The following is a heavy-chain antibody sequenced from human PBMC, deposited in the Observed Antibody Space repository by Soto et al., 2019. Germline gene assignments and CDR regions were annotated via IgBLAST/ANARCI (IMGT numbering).Heavy chain of an antibody. J-gene: IGHJ6*02. CDR1: GGTFSSYA. CDR2: IIPIFGTA. D-gene: IGHD3-16*01. CDR3: ARDQDDYVWGSYRRGGGMDV. V-gene: IGHV1-69*06. Sequence: SVKVSCKASGGTFSSYAISWVRQAPGQGLEWMGGIIPIFGTANYAQKLQGRVTITAVKSTSTAYMELSSLRSEDTAVYYCARDQDDYVWGSYRRGGGMDVWGQGTTVTVSS.